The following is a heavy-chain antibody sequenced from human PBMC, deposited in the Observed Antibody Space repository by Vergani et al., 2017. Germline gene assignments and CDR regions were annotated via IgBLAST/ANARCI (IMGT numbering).Heavy chain of an antibody. CDR2: IYYSGST. J-gene: IGHJ4*02. V-gene: IGHV4-39*07. Sequence: QLQLQESGPGLVKPSETLSLTCTVSGGSISSSSYYWGWIRQPPGKGLEWIGSIYYSGSTYYNPSLKSRVTISVDTSMNQFSLKLSSVTAADTAVYYCARGSYRGGYYGGVVDYWGQGTLVTVSS. CDR1: GGSISSSSYY. D-gene: IGHD1-26*01. CDR3: ARGSYRGGYYGGVVDY.